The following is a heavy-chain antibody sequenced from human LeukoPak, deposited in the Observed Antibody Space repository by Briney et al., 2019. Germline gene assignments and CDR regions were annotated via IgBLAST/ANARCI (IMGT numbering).Heavy chain of an antibody. CDR3: ARDSSPDSATTYYDALDM. J-gene: IGHJ3*02. D-gene: IGHD1-1*01. CDR2: INGDRDGK. V-gene: IGHV3-7*01. CDR1: GFSFRRFW. Sequence: GGSLRLSCAGSGFSFRRFWMTWVRQAPGRGLERVANINGDRDGKRYADSVKDRFTISRDNARSLVFLQIHSLRDEDTALYYCARDSSPDSATTYYDALDMWGQGTMVTVSS.